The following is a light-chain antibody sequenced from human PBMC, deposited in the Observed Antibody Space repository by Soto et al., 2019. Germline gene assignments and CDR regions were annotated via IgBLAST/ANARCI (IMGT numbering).Light chain of an antibody. CDR2: EVS. CDR3: SSYTSSSTVV. CDR1: SSDVGGYNY. Sequence: QSVLTQPASVSGSPGQSITISCTGTSSDVGGYNYVSWYQQHPGKAPKLMIYEVSNRPSGVSNRFSGSKSGNTASLTISGLKAEDEAEYYCSSYTSSSTVVFGGGTKLTVL. J-gene: IGLJ2*01. V-gene: IGLV2-14*01.